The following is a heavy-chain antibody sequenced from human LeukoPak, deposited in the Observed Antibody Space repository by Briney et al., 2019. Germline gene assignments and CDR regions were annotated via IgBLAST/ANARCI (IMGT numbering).Heavy chain of an antibody. CDR2: INPNSGGT. J-gene: IGHJ5*02. Sequence: GASVKVSCKASGYTFTGYYMHWVRQAPGQGLEWMGWINPNSGGTNYAQKFQGRVTMTRDTSISTAYMELSRLRSDDTAVYYCARDEPHIVVVPAAIQRPALEPNVYNWFDPWGQGTLVTVSS. D-gene: IGHD2-2*02. CDR1: GYTFTGYY. CDR3: ARDEPHIVVVPAAIQRPALEPNVYNWFDP. V-gene: IGHV1-2*02.